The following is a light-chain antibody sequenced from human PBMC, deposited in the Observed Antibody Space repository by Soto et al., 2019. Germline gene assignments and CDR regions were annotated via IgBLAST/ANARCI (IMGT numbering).Light chain of an antibody. CDR1: QGISSA. Sequence: AIQLTQSPSSLSASLGDRVTITCRASQGISSALAWYQQKPGKAPKLLIYDASSLESGVPSRFSGSGSGTEFTLTISSLQPDDFATYYCQHYNSYSEAFGQGTKVDIK. V-gene: IGKV1-13*02. CDR2: DAS. J-gene: IGKJ1*01. CDR3: QHYNSYSEA.